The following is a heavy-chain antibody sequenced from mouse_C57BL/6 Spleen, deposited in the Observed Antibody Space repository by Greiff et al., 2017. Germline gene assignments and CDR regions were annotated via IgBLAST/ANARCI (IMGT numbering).Heavy chain of an antibody. CDR2: IDPSDSYT. V-gene: IGHV1-50*01. Sequence: QVQLQQPGAELVKPGASVKLSCKASGYTFTSYWMQWVKQRPGQGLEWIGEIDPSDSYTNYNQKFKGKATLTVDTSSSTAYMQLSSLTSEDSAVYYCASKMVTTGNFDYWGQGTTLTVSS. CDR3: ASKMVTTGNFDY. CDR1: GYTFTSYW. D-gene: IGHD2-13*01. J-gene: IGHJ2*01.